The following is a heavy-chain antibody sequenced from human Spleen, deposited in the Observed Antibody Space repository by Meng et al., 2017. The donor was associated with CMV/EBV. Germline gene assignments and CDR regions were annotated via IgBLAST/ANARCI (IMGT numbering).Heavy chain of an antibody. CDR1: GGSICSSSYY. V-gene: IGHV4-39*07. CDR3: ARGQVAGWYVVPAAITPPYYFDY. J-gene: IGHJ4*02. CDR2: IYYSGST. Sequence: SETLSLTCTVSGGSICSSSYYWGWIRQPPGKGLEWIGSIYYSGSTYYNPSLKSRVTISIHTSKNQFSLKLSSVTAADTAVYYCARGQVAGWYVVPAAITPPYYFDYWGQGTLVTVSS. D-gene: IGHD2-2*01.